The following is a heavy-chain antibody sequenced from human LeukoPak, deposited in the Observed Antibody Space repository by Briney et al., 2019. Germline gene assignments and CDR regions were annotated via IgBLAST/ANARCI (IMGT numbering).Heavy chain of an antibody. CDR2: ISSSSSYI. V-gene: IGHV3-21*01. J-gene: IGHJ4*02. CDR1: GFTFSSYS. CDR3: ARDRYDFWSGSFYYFDY. D-gene: IGHD3-3*01. Sequence: GGSLRLSCAASGFTFSSYSMNWVRQAPGKGLEWVSSISSSSSYIYYADSVKGRFTISRDNAKNSLYLQMNSLRAEDTAVYYCARDRYDFWSGSFYYFDYWGQGTLVTVSS.